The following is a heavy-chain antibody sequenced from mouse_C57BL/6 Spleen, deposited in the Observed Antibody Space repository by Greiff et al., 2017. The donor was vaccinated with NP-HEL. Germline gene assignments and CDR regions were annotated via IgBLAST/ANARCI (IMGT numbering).Heavy chain of an antibody. CDR2: INPNNGGT. Sequence: VQLQQSGPELVKPGASVKISCKASGYTFTDYYMNWVKQSHGKSLEWIGDINPNNGGTSYNQKFKGKATLTVDKSSSTAYMELRSLTSEDSAVYYCASPGTRDPYYFDYWGQGTTLTVSS. CDR1: GYTFTDYY. D-gene: IGHD4-1*01. CDR3: ASPGTRDPYYFDY. V-gene: IGHV1-26*01. J-gene: IGHJ2*01.